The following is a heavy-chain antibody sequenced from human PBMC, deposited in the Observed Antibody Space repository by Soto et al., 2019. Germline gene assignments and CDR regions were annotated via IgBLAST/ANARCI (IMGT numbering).Heavy chain of an antibody. J-gene: IGHJ6*03. V-gene: IGHV3-66*01. CDR3: ARDLSERGEQQLTRPYYYYYYMDV. D-gene: IGHD6-13*01. Sequence: GGSLRLSCAASGFTVSSNYMSWVRQAPGKGLEWVSVIYSGGSTYYADSVKGRFTISRDNSKNTLYLQMNSLRAEDTAVYYGARDLSERGEQQLTRPYYYYYYMDVWGKGTTVTVSS. CDR1: GFTVSSNY. CDR2: IYSGGST.